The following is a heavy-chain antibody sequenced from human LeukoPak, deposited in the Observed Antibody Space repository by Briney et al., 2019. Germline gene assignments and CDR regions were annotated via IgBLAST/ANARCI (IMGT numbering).Heavy chain of an antibody. J-gene: IGHJ6*02. CDR1: GGSFSGYY. CDR2: INHSGST. Sequence: SETLSLTCAVYGGSFSGYYWSWIRQLPGKGLEWIGEINHSGSTNYNPSLKSRVTISVDTSKNQFSLKLSSVTAADTAVYYCARGRGYSSSWYSPPTYYYYGMDVWGQGTTVTVSS. D-gene: IGHD6-13*01. V-gene: IGHV4-34*01. CDR3: ARGRGYSSSWYSPPTYYYYGMDV.